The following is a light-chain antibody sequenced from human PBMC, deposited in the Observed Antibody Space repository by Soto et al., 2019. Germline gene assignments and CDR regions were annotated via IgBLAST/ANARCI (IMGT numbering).Light chain of an antibody. CDR1: TSNIGAGYD. CDR3: QSYDSSLSAAV. V-gene: IGLV1-40*01. Sequence: QSVLTHPPSVSGAPGQTVIISCTGSTSNIGAGYDVHWYQQLPGTAPKLLIYSNSNRPSGVPDRLSGSKSGTSASLAITGLQVEDEADYYCQSYDSSLSAAVFGGGTKLTVL. CDR2: SNS. J-gene: IGLJ3*02.